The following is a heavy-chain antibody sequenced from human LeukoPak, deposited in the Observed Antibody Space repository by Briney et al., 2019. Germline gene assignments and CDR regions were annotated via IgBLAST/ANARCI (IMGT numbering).Heavy chain of an antibody. V-gene: IGHV4-59*11. CDR2: IYYSGST. Sequence: SETLSLTCTVSGGSISSHYWSWIRQPPGKGLEWIGYIYYSGSTHYNPSLKSRVTISVDTSKNQFSLKLSSVTAADTAVYYCARIWGYCSSTSCSNWYFDLWGRGTLVTVSS. D-gene: IGHD2-2*01. CDR1: GGSISSHY. CDR3: ARIWGYCSSTSCSNWYFDL. J-gene: IGHJ2*01.